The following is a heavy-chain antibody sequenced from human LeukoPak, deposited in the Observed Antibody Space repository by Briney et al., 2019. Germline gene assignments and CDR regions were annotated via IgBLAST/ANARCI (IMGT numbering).Heavy chain of an antibody. J-gene: IGHJ4*02. D-gene: IGHD6-25*01. CDR2: INPSGSST. CDR1: GYTFTSYN. CDR3: AREREAALCFDY. Sequence: VASVKVSCKASGYTFTSYNIDWMRQAPGQGREWMGMINPSGSSTSNAQKFQGRVTMTRDTSTSTVYMELSSLRSEDTAVYYCAREREAALCFDYWGQGTLVTVSS. V-gene: IGHV1-46*01.